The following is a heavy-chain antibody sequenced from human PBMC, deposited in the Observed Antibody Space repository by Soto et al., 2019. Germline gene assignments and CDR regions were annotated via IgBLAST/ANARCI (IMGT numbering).Heavy chain of an antibody. J-gene: IGHJ4*02. CDR2: ISGYNSNT. CDR3: GRERQWEPVPY. CDR1: GYSFSNYG. D-gene: IGHD1-26*01. V-gene: IGHV1-18*01. Sequence: VQLVQSGGEVKQPGASVKVSCRASGYSFSNYGITWVRQAPGQGLEWMGWISGYNSNTNYAQKFEGRVRMTKDTTRSTAYLEVRGLRFDDTAVYYCGRERQWEPVPYWGQGTPVTVSS.